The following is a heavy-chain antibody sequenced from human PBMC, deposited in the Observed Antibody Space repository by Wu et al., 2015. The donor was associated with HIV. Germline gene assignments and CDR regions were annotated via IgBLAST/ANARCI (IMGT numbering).Heavy chain of an antibody. CDR3: ARGSFSGSYYGYYYYYGMDV. CDR1: GGTFSSYA. CDR2: IIPIFGTA. V-gene: IGHV1-69*05. J-gene: IGHJ6*02. Sequence: QVQLVQSGAEVKKPGSSVKVSCKASGGTFSSYAISWVRQAPGQGLEWMGGIIPIFGTANYAQKFQGRVTITTDESTSTAYMELSSLRSEDTAVYYCARGSFSGSYYGYYYYYGMDVWGQGTTVTVSS. D-gene: IGHD1-26*01.